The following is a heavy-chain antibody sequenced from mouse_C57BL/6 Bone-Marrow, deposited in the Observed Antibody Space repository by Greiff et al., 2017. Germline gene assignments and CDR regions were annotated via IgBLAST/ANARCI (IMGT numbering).Heavy chain of an antibody. CDR1: GFSLTSYG. Sequence: VKLVESGPGLVAPSQSLSITCTVSGFSLTSYGVDWVRQPPGHGLEWLGVIWGGGSTNYNSALLSRLSISKDNSKSQVFLKMNSLQTDVTAMDYCAKLWSRWRDYAMDDWGQGTSVTVSS. CDR2: IWGGGST. V-gene: IGHV2-9*01. D-gene: IGHD2-2*01. J-gene: IGHJ4*01. CDR3: AKLWSRWRDYAMDD.